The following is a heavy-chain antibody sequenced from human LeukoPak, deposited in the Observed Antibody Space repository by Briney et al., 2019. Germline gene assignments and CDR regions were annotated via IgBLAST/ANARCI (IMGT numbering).Heavy chain of an antibody. D-gene: IGHD4-23*01. CDR2: IYHSGST. Sequence: PSETLSLTCAVSGGSISSGGYSWSWIRQPPGKGLEWIGYIYHSGSTYYNPSLKSRVTISVDTSKNQFSLKLSSVTAADTAVYYCARAGAYGGNLPVDYWGQGTLVTVSS. CDR1: GGSISSGGYS. V-gene: IGHV4-30-2*01. CDR3: ARAGAYGGNLPVDY. J-gene: IGHJ4*02.